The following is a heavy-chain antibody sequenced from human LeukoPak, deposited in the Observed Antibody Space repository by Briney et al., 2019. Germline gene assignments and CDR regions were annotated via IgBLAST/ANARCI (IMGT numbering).Heavy chain of an antibody. D-gene: IGHD5-18*01. CDR1: GGSISSGGYS. CDR2: IYHSGST. CDR3: ARMDRIQLWLSVGYFDY. V-gene: IGHV4-30-2*01. J-gene: IGHJ4*02. Sequence: PSETLSLTCAVSGGSISSGGYSWSWIRQPPGKGLEWIGYIYHSGSTNYNPSLKSRVTISVDTSKNQFSLKLSSVTAADTAVYYCARMDRIQLWLSVGYFDYWGQGTLVTVSS.